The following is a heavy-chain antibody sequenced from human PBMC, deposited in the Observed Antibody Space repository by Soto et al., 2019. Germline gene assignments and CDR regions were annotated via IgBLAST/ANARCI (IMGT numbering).Heavy chain of an antibody. J-gene: IGHJ4*02. D-gene: IGHD2-15*01. CDR2: INPGSNSA. CDR3: AGSSSRVSSVVAAY. V-gene: IGHV1-46*01. CDR1: NDSLSSHF. Sequence: QVQLLQSGAAVRKPGASVTVSCKASNDSLSSHFIHWVRQAPGEGLEWMGIINPGSNSASYYKEFQGRLTLTSDMTSRTVYMHMSNLRSDDTAVYDWAGSSSRVSSVVAAYWGQGTLVTVSS.